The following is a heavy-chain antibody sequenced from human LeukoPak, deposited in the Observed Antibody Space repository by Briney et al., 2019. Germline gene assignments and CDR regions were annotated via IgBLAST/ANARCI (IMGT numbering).Heavy chain of an antibody. V-gene: IGHV4-59*01. Sequence: NPSETLSLTCTVSGGSISSYYWSWIRQPPGKGLEWIGYIYYSGSTNYNPSLKSRVTISVDTSKNQFSLKLSSVTAADTAVYYCARAYCGGDCSFDYWGRGTLVTVSS. CDR1: GGSISSYY. CDR2: IYYSGST. J-gene: IGHJ4*02. D-gene: IGHD2-21*02. CDR3: ARAYCGGDCSFDY.